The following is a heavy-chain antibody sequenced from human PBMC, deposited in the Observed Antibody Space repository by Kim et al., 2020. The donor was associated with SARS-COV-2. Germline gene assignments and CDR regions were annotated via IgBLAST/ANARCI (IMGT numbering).Heavy chain of an antibody. CDR3: AREYSGYGDPASYFDY. V-gene: IGHV3-33*01. J-gene: IGHJ4*02. Sequence: GGSLRLSCAASGFTFSSYGMHWVRQAPGKGLEWVAVIWYDGSNKYYADSVKGRFTISRDNSKNTLYLQMNSLRAEDTAVYYCAREYSGYGDPASYFDYWGQGTLVTVSS. D-gene: IGHD5-12*01. CDR2: IWYDGSNK. CDR1: GFTFSSYG.